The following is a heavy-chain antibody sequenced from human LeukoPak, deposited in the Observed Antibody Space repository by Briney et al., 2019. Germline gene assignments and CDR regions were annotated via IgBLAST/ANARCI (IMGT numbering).Heavy chain of an antibody. J-gene: IGHJ4*02. V-gene: IGHV3-74*01. CDR3: ARTYDFWSGSQYYFDS. CDR2: IKTDGVTT. D-gene: IGHD3-3*01. Sequence: GGSLRLSCAASGFTLSSYWMHWVRQAPGKGLVWVSRIKTDGVTTNYADSVKGRFTISRDNAKNTLYLQMNSLRAEDTAVYYRARTYDFWSGSQYYFDSWGQGTLVTVSS. CDR1: GFTLSSYW.